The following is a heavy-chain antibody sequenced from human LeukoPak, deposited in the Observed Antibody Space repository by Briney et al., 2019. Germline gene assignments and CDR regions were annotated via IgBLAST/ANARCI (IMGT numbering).Heavy chain of an antibody. CDR3: ARDYGSGSPDY. D-gene: IGHD3-10*01. Sequence: GGSLRLSCAASGFTFSSYWMSWVRQAPGKGLEWVANIKQDGSEKYYVDSVKGRYTISRDNAKNSLYLQMNSLRAEDTAVYYCARDYGSGSPDYWGQGTLVTVSS. V-gene: IGHV3-7*01. CDR2: IKQDGSEK. CDR1: GFTFSSYW. J-gene: IGHJ4*02.